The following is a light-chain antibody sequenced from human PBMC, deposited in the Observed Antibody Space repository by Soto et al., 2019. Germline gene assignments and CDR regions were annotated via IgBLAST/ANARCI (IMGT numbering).Light chain of an antibody. CDR2: GNS. CDR3: QSYDSRGYV. CDR1: SSNIGAGYD. V-gene: IGLV1-40*01. Sequence: QSVLTQPPSVSGAPGQRVTISCTGSSSNIGAGYDVHWYQQLPGTAPKLLIYGNSNRPSGVPDRFSGSKSGTSASLAITGLQAEDEADYYCQSYDSRGYVFGTGTSSPS. J-gene: IGLJ1*01.